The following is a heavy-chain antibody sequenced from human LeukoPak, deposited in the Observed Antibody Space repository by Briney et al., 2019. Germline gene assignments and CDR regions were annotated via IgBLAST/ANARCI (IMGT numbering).Heavy chain of an antibody. CDR2: ISSSGSTI. J-gene: IGHJ5*02. CDR1: GFTFSDYY. D-gene: IGHD1-7*01. V-gene: IGHV3-11*04. Sequence: GGPLRLSCAASGFTFSDYYMSWIRQAPGKGLEWVSYISSSGSTIYYADSVKGRFTISRDNAKNSLYLQMNSLRAEDTAVYYCARVITGTMAWFDPWAREPWSPSPQ. CDR3: ARVITGTMAWFDP.